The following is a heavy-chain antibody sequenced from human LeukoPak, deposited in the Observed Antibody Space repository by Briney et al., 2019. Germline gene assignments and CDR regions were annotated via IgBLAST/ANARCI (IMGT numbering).Heavy chain of an antibody. CDR2: IKQDGSEK. CDR3: ARGYCTNGVCYSPPGDGYYYYGMDV. J-gene: IGHJ6*02. Sequence: GGSLRLSCAASGFTFSSYWMSWVRQAPGKGLEWVANIKQDGSEKYYVDSVKGRFTISRDNAKNSLYLQMNSLRAEDTAVYYCARGYCTNGVCYSPPGDGYYYYGMDVWGQGTTVTVSS. V-gene: IGHV3-7*01. D-gene: IGHD2-8*01. CDR1: GFTFSSYW.